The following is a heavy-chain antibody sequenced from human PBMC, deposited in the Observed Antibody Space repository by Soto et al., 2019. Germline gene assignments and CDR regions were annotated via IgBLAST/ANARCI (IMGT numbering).Heavy chain of an antibody. J-gene: IGHJ4*02. CDR1: GGSINSGVYS. V-gene: IGHV4-30-2*01. Sequence: SETLSLTCAVSGGSINSGVYSWSWIRQPPGKGLVWIGYIYHSGATYNNPSLRSRVTLSIGTSKNQFSLRLSSVTAADTAMYYCARATATGGIDYWGQGTLVTVPS. CDR2: IYHSGAT. D-gene: IGHD6-25*01. CDR3: ARATATGGIDY.